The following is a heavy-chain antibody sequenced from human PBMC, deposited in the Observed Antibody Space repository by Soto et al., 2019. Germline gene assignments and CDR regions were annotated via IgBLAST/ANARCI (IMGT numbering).Heavy chain of an antibody. V-gene: IGHV1-69*06. J-gene: IGHJ5*02. CDR1: GGTFSSYA. Sequence: SVKVSCKASGGTFSSYAISWVRQAPGQGLEWMGGIIPIFGTANYAQKFQGRVTITADKSTSTAYMELSSLRSEDTAVYYCATDPPRGYSYGPNWFEPWGQGTLVTVCS. D-gene: IGHD5-18*01. CDR3: ATDPPRGYSYGPNWFEP. CDR2: IIPIFGTA.